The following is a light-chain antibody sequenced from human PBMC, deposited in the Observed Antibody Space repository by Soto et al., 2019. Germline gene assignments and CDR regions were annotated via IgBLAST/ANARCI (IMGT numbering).Light chain of an antibody. V-gene: IGKV1-27*01. J-gene: IGKJ4*01. Sequence: DVQMTQGPSFTFVVGGDRVNISCGTSQDIGNFLAWYQQKPGKVPKLLIYAASTLQSGVPSRFSGSGSGTDFTLTISSLQPEDVATYYCQKCKVAPFTFGGGTKVYIK. CDR1: QDIGNF. CDR2: AAS. CDR3: QKCKVAPFT.